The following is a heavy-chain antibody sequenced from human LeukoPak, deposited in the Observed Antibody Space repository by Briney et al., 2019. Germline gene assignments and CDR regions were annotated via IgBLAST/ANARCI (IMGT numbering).Heavy chain of an antibody. J-gene: IGHJ4*02. Sequence: GGSLRLSCAVSGITLSNYGMSWVRQAPGKGLEWVAGISGSGGRTTYGDSVKGRFTISRDNPKNTLYLQMNSLRAEDTAVYFCAKRGVVVRVILVGFHKEAFYFDSWGQGALVTVSS. CDR1: GITLSNYG. CDR3: AKRGVVVRVILVGFHKEAFYFDS. CDR2: ISGSGGRT. D-gene: IGHD3-10*01. V-gene: IGHV3-23*01.